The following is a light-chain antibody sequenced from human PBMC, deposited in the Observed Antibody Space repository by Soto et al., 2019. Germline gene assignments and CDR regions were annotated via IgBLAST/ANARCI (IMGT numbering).Light chain of an antibody. CDR2: GST. Sequence: QSVLTQPPSVSGAPGQRVTISCTGSSSNIGAGHVVHWYHQFPGRAPNLLIYGSTNRPSGVPDRFSGSKSGTSASLAITGLQAEDEADHYCQSYDNGLSASVFGGGTKLTVL. CDR1: SSNIGAGHV. J-gene: IGLJ2*01. CDR3: QSYDNGLSASV. V-gene: IGLV1-40*01.